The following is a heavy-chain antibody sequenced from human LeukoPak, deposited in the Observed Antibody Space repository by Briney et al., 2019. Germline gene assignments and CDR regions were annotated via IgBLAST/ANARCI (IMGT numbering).Heavy chain of an antibody. CDR1: GGSISSYY. V-gene: IGHV4-59*08. J-gene: IGHJ4*02. D-gene: IGHD3-16*01. CDR3: ARHSTGPGLVMKRKGPQFDY. CDR2: IYYSGST. Sequence: SETLSLTCTVSGGSISSYYWSWIRQPPGKGLEWIGYIYYSGSTNYNPSLKSRVTISVDTSKNQFSLKLSSVTAEDTAVYYCARHSTGPGLVMKRKGPQFDYWGQGTLVTVSS.